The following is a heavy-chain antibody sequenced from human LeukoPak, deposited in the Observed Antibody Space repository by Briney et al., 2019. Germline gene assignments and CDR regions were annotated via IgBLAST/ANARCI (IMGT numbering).Heavy chain of an antibody. Sequence: PGGSLRLSCAASGFTFSSYGMHWVRQAPGKGLEWVAFIRYDGSNKYYADSVKGRFTISRDNSKNTLYLQMNSLRAEDTAVYYCARVSPQLRYYYYYYGMDVWGQGTTVTVSS. D-gene: IGHD5-18*01. CDR3: ARVSPQLRYYYYYYGMDV. CDR2: IRYDGSNK. CDR1: GFTFSSYG. V-gene: IGHV3-30*02. J-gene: IGHJ6*02.